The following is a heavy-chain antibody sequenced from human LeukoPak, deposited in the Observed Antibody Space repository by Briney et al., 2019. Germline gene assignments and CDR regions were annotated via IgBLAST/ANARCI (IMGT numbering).Heavy chain of an antibody. V-gene: IGHV1-69*05. CDR2: IIPIFGTA. CDR1: GGTFSSYA. Sequence: GASVKVSCKASGGTFSSYAISWVRQAPGQGLEWMGGIIPIFGTANYAQKFQGRVTITTDESTSTAYMELSSLRSEDTAVYYCARNVVGKTDFDYWGQGTLVTVSS. D-gene: IGHD6-19*01. CDR3: ARNVVGKTDFDY. J-gene: IGHJ4*02.